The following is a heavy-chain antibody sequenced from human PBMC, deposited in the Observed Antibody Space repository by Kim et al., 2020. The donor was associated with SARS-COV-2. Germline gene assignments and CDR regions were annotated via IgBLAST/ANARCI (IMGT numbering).Heavy chain of an antibody. Sequence: WGSLRLSCAVSGFSFSTYRMSWVRQAPGKGLEWVANIKQDGGEQYYVDSVKGRFTISRDNAKNSLYLQMNSLRAEDTAVYYCARHYCSSTSCYILLDYYGMDVWGQGTTVTVSS. V-gene: IGHV3-7*01. CDR3: ARHYCSSTSCYILLDYYGMDV. CDR2: IKQDGGEQ. D-gene: IGHD2-2*02. J-gene: IGHJ6*02. CDR1: GFSFSTYR.